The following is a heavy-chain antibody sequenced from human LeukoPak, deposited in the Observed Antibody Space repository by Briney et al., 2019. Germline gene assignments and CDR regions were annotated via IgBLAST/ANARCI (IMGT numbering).Heavy chain of an antibody. Sequence: PGGSLSLSCAASGFTFSSYWMHWVRQVPGKGLVWVSRINSDGSNTNYADSVKGRFTISRDNAKNTLFLQMNSLRAEDTAVFYCARDNRGSFDHWGQGTLVTVSS. D-gene: IGHD3-16*01. J-gene: IGHJ4*02. CDR1: GFTFSSYW. V-gene: IGHV3-74*01. CDR2: INSDGSNT. CDR3: ARDNRGSFDH.